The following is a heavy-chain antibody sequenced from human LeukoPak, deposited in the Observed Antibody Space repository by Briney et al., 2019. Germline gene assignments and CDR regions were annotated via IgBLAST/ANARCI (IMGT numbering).Heavy chain of an antibody. CDR1: GGSISSRTYY. Sequence: SETLSLTCTVSGGSISSRTYYWAWIRQPPGEGLEWIGNIYYSGSTYYNPSLESRLTMSVDTSKNQFSLKLRSVTTADTAVYYCASLRVPGDFDYWGQGTLVTVSS. J-gene: IGHJ4*02. CDR2: IYYSGST. CDR3: ASLRVPGDFDY. V-gene: IGHV4-39*01.